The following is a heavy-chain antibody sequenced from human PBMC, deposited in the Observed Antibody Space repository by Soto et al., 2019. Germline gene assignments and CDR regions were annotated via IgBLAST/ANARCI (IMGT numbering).Heavy chain of an antibody. Sequence: EVHLLESGGGFVQPGGSLRLSCAASGFTFTNYALSWVRQAPGKGLEWVSTIGGGSGSTSYADSVKGRFSISRENSKNTLYLQMSSLRAEDTALYYCATRMYSTSWYYFVSWGQGTLVTVPS. J-gene: IGHJ4*02. CDR3: ATRMYSTSWYYFVS. D-gene: IGHD6-13*01. CDR2: IGGGSGST. CDR1: GFTFTNYA. V-gene: IGHV3-23*01.